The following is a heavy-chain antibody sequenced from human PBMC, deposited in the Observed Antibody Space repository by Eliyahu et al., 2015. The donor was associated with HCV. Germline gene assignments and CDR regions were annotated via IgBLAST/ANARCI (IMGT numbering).Heavy chain of an antibody. V-gene: IGHV4-39*01. CDR2: LYXSGSX. CDR3: ARHDYHFYSSSSRAGGMDV. Sequence: QLQLQESGPGLVKPSETLSLXCTVXXXSISSXSYYWGWXRQPPGKGLEWIGXLYXSGSXYYXPSLKSRVTISVDTSKNQFSLKLSSVTAADTAVYYCARHDYHFYSSSSRAGGMDVWGQGTTVTVSS. J-gene: IGHJ6*02. CDR1: XXSISSXSYY. D-gene: IGHD6-6*01.